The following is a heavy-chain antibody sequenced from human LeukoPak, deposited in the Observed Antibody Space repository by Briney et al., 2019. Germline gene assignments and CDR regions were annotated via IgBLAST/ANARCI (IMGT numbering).Heavy chain of an antibody. J-gene: IGHJ1*01. CDR1: GFTFSSY. Sequence: TGGSLRLSCAASGFTFSSYMNWVRQAPGKGLEWVSSISSTSSYIYYADSVKGRFTISRDNAKNSLYLQMNSLRADDTAVYHCARDHSSDWYSLVVTSEYFQHWGQGTLVTVSS. CDR3: ARDHSSDWYSLVVTSEYFQH. V-gene: IGHV3-21*01. CDR2: ISSTSSYI. D-gene: IGHD6-19*01.